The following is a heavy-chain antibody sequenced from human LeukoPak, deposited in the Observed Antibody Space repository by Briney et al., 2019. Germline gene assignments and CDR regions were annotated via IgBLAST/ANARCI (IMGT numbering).Heavy chain of an antibody. D-gene: IGHD3-10*01. Sequence: ASVKVSCKASGGTFSSYAISWVRQAPGQGLEWMGWISAYNGNTNYAQKLQGRVTMTTDTSTSTAYMELRSLRSDDTALYYCARCRFGEFGWFDPWGQGTLVTVSS. CDR3: ARCRFGEFGWFDP. V-gene: IGHV1-18*01. CDR2: ISAYNGNT. J-gene: IGHJ5*02. CDR1: GGTFSSYA.